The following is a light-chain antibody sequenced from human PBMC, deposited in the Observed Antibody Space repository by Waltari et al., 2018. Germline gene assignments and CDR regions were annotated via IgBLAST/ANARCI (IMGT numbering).Light chain of an antibody. CDR1: QSVNRY. CDR3: QQRANWPPVT. V-gene: IGKV3-11*01. CDR2: DAS. J-gene: IGKJ5*01. Sequence: DIVLTQSPGTLSLSPGERATLSCRASQSVNRYLAWYKHKPGQAPRLLIYDASNRATGIPARFSGSGSGTDFTLTISSLEPEDFAVYYCQQRANWPPVTFGQGTRLEIK.